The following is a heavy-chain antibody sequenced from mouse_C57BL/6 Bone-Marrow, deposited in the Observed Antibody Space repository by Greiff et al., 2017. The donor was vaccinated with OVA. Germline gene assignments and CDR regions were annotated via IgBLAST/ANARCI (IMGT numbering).Heavy chain of an antibody. J-gene: IGHJ1*03. D-gene: IGHD2-5*01. V-gene: IGHV3-6*01. CDR1: GYSITSGYY. CDR3: AREHSNPWYFDV. Sequence: ESGPGLVKPSQSLSLTCSVTGYSITSGYYWNWIRQFPGNKLEWMGYISYDGSNNYNPSLKNRITITRDTTKNQFFLKLNSVTTENTATYYCAREHSNPWYFDVWGTGTTVTVSS. CDR2: ISYDGSN.